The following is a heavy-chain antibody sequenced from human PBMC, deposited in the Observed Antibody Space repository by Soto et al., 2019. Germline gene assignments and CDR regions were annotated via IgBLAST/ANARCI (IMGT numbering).Heavy chain of an antibody. CDR1: GFTFSCSA. D-gene: IGHD3-3*01. J-gene: IGHJ6*02. Sequence: GGSLRLSCAASGFTFSCSAMHWVRQASGKGLEWVGRIRSKANSYATAYAASVKGRFTISRDDSKNTAYLQMNSLKTEDTAVYYCTXHPEGFWSGYYDYGMDVWGQGTTVTVSS. V-gene: IGHV3-73*01. CDR2: IRSKANSYAT. CDR3: TXHPEGFWSGYYDYGMDV.